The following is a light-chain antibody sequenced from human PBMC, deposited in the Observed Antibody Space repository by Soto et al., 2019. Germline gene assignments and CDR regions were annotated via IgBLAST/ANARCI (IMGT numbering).Light chain of an antibody. J-gene: IGKJ5*01. CDR1: QSVSSN. Sequence: ETVMTQSPATLSVSPGERATLSCRASQSVSSNLAWYQQKPGQAGQAPRLLIYGASTRATGIPARFSGSGSGTEFTLTISSLQSEDFAVYYCHQYNNWPFTFGQGTRLEIK. V-gene: IGKV3-15*01. CDR3: HQYNNWPFT. CDR2: GAS.